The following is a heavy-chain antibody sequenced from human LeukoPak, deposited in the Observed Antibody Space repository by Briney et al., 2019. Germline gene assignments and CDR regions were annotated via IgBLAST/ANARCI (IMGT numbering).Heavy chain of an antibody. V-gene: IGHV3-33*01. CDR3: ARNLYYYGSGSYHDGLDY. CDR2: IWYDGSNK. D-gene: IGHD3-10*01. Sequence: PGRSLRLSCTASGFTFGDYAMSWVRQAPGKWLEWVAVIWYDGSNKYYADSVKGRFTISRDNSKNTLYLQMNSLRAEDTAVYYCARNLYYYGSGSYHDGLDYWGQGTLVTVSS. J-gene: IGHJ4*02. CDR1: GFTFGDYA.